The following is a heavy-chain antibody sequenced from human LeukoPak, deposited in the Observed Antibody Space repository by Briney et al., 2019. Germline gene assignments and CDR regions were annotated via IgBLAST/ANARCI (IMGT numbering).Heavy chain of an antibody. V-gene: IGHV3-48*03. J-gene: IGHJ4*02. CDR3: AREGAGIMVRGVILDY. D-gene: IGHD3-10*01. CDR2: ISSSGSTI. Sequence: GGSLRLPCAASGFTFSNYEMNWVRQAPGKGLEWLSYISSSGSTIYYADSVKGRFTVSRDNAKNSLYLQMNSLGAEDMALYYCAREGAGIMVRGVILDYWGQGALVTVSS. CDR1: GFTFSNYE.